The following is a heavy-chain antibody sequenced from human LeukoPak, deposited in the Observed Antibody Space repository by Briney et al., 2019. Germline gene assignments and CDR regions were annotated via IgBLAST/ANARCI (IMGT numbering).Heavy chain of an antibody. CDR1: GFTFSSYA. CDR2: ITNDGSST. V-gene: IGHV3-74*01. CDR3: ARVIRRQTFDY. Sequence: GGSLRLSCAASGFTFSSYAMSWVRQAPGKGLVWVSRITNDGSSTTYADSVKGRFTISRDNAKNMLYLQMNSLRAEDTAVYYCARVIRRQTFDYWGQGTLVTVSS. D-gene: IGHD1-14*01. J-gene: IGHJ4*02.